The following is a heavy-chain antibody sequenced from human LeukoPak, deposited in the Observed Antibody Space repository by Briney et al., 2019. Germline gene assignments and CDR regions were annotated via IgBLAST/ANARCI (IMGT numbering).Heavy chain of an antibody. J-gene: IGHJ4*02. D-gene: IGHD2-15*01. CDR3: ARDARMVYCSSPRRGGSCPIAY. CDR1: GGTFSSYA. V-gene: IGHV1-69*13. Sequence: SVKVSCKASGGTFSSYAISWVRQAPGQGLEWMGGIIPIFGTANYAQKIQGRVTITADESTSTAYMELSSLRSEDTAVYYCARDARMVYCSSPRRGGSCPIAYWGQGTLVTVSS. CDR2: IIPIFGTA.